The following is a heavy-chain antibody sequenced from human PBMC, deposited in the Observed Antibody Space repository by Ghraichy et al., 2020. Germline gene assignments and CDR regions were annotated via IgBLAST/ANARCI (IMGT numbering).Heavy chain of an antibody. J-gene: IGHJ4*02. CDR1: GFPFSTYA. D-gene: IGHD3-3*01. V-gene: IGHV3-30*18. Sequence: GGSLRLSCAASGFPFSTYAMTWVRQAPARGLEWVAIISHSGGIRYYADSVKGRFTISRDNSKNTLFLQMNSLRAEDTAMYYSAKDGTGAWGRNNNFWSGSLHYWGQGTLVTVAS. CDR3: AKDGTGAWGRNNNFWSGSLHY. CDR2: ISHSGGIR.